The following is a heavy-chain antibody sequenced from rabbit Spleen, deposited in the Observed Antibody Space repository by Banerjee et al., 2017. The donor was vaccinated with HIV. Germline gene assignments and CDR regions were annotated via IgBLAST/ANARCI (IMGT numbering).Heavy chain of an antibody. J-gene: IGHJ6*01. CDR2: IYPGSSGST. CDR1: GFSFSSSDY. V-gene: IGHV1S45*01. Sequence: QEQLEESGGGLVQPEGSLALTCKASGFSFSSSDYMCWVRQAPGKGLEWIACIYPGSSGSTYSATWAKGRFTISKTSSTTVTLQMTSLTAADTATYFCARDTGSSFSTYGMDLWGPGTLVTVS. D-gene: IGHD8-1*01. CDR3: ARDTGSSFSTYGMDL.